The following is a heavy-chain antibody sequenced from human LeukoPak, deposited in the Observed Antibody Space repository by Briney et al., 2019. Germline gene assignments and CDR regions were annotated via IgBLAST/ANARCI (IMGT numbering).Heavy chain of an antibody. J-gene: IGHJ5*02. CDR2: ISGSGGST. D-gene: IGHD4-17*01. CDR1: GFTFSSYA. Sequence: GGSLRLSCAASGFTFSSYAMSWVRQAPGKGLEWVSAISGSGGSTYYADSVKGRFTISRDNSKNTLYLQMNSLRAEDTAVYYCAKSRGQSTVTTPTTWGQGTLVTVSS. CDR3: AKSRGQSTVTTPTT. V-gene: IGHV3-23*01.